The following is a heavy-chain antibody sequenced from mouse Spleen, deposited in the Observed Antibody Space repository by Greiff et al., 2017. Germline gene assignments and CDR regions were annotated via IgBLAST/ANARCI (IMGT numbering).Heavy chain of an antibody. J-gene: IGHJ2*01. Sequence: QVQLQQPGTELVKPGASVKLSCKASGYTFTSYWMHWVKQRPGQGLEWIGNIIPSNGGTTYNEKFKNKATLTVDKSSSTAYMQLSSLTSEDSAVYYCARARDRFDYWGQGTTLTVSS. CDR3: ARARDRFDY. CDR1: GYTFTSYW. D-gene: IGHD3-3*01. V-gene: IGHV1-53*01. CDR2: IIPSNGGT.